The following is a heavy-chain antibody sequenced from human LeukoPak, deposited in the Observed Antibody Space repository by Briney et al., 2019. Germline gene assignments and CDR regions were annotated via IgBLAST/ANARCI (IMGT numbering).Heavy chain of an antibody. CDR2: INDGGGGT. CDR3: AKGLRSRNFYYGMDV. D-gene: IGHD2/OR15-2a*01. Sequence: PGWSVRLSCAASGCIFSTFVMSWVRQAAGRGVEGVSGINDGGGGTHYADSVKGRLPIHRHNSKNTLQLQFPSLRLDEPGIYYCAKGLRSRNFYYGMDVRGLGTTVTVSS. V-gene: IGHV3-23*01. CDR1: GCIFSTFV. J-gene: IGHJ6*02.